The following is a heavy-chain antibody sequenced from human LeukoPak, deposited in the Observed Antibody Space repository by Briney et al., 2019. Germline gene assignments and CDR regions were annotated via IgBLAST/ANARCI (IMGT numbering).Heavy chain of an antibody. D-gene: IGHD3-10*02. CDR1: GGTFSSYA. Sequence: ASVKASCKASGGTFSSYAISWVRQAPGKGLEWMGGIIPIFGTANYAQKFQGRVTITADESTSTAYMELSSLRSEDTAVYYCARVVTMVGHFDYWGQGTLVTVSS. CDR3: ARVVTMVGHFDY. CDR2: IIPIFGTA. V-gene: IGHV1-69*13. J-gene: IGHJ4*02.